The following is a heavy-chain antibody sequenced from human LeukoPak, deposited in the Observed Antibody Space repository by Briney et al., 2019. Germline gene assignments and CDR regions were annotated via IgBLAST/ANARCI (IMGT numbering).Heavy chain of an antibody. CDR2: FYNSGST. CDR1: GYSISSGYF. Sequence: PSETLSLTCAVSGYSISSGYFWGWIRQPPGKGLEWIGSFYNSGSTHYNPSLRSRVTISVDTSKNQFSLNLSSVTAADTAVYYCARHDFYSNYSHTWIDPWGQGTLVTISS. CDR3: ARHDFYSNYSHTWIDP. D-gene: IGHD4-11*01. V-gene: IGHV4-38-2*01. J-gene: IGHJ5*02.